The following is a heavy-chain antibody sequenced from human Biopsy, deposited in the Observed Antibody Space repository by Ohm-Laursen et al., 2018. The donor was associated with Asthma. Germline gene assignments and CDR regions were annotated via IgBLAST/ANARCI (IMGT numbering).Heavy chain of an antibody. J-gene: IGHJ5*02. CDR1: GGMFGNYA. V-gene: IGHV1-2*06. D-gene: IGHD7-27*01. CDR2: INPNGGAT. CDR3: ARVQKSPGDRWFDP. Sequence: GSSVKVSCKASGGMFGNYAISWVRQAPGEGLEWMGRINPNGGATIYAQKFQGRVTMTRDTSISTAYMELSRLTSDDTAVYYCARVQKSPGDRWFDPWGQGTLVTVSS.